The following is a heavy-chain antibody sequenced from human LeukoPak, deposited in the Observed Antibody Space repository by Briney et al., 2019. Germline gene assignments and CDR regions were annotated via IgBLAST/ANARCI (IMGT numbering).Heavy chain of an antibody. Sequence: ASVKVSCKVSGYTLTELSMHWVRQAPGQRLEWMGWINAGNGNTKYSQKFQGRVTITRDTSASTAYMELSSLRSEDTAVYYCARVVVATVNWFDPWGQGTLVTVSS. D-gene: IGHD2-21*01. V-gene: IGHV1-3*01. CDR3: ARVVVATVNWFDP. CDR1: GYTLTELS. CDR2: INAGNGNT. J-gene: IGHJ5*02.